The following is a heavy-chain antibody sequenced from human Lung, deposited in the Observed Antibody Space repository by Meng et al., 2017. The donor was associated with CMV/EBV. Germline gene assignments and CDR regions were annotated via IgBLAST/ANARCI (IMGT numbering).Heavy chain of an antibody. CDR2: IYSDGVIV. CDR3: VRDGGLNWNPTLDS. CDR1: GFSFSNHW. Sequence: GGSLRLXCAASGFSFSNHWMHWVRQAPGKWLVWVSRIYSDGVIVHYADFVKGRLTISRDNAKNTLYLQMNSLRVEDTAVYYCVRDGGLNWNPTLDSWGQGTLVTFSS. J-gene: IGHJ4*02. V-gene: IGHV3-74*01. D-gene: IGHD1-1*01.